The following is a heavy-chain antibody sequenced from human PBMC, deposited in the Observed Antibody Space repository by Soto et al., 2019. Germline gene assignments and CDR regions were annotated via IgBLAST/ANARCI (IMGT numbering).Heavy chain of an antibody. J-gene: IGHJ5*02. D-gene: IGHD6-13*01. V-gene: IGHV1-69*06. CDR1: GGTFSSYA. CDR3: ASTTHPGYSSIPGNWFDP. CDR2: IIPIFGTA. Sequence: QVQLVQSGAEVKNPGSSVKVSCKAAGGTFSSYAISWVRQAPGQGLEWMGGIIPIFGTANYAQKFQVRVTITADKSTSTAYMELSSLRSEDTAVYYCASTTHPGYSSIPGNWFDPWGQGTLVTVSS.